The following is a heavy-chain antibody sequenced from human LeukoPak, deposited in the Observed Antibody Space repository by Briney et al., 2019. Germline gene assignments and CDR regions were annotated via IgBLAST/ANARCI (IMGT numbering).Heavy chain of an antibody. CDR1: GFTFSSYG. V-gene: IGHV3-33*01. J-gene: IGHJ4*02. D-gene: IGHD2/OR15-2a*01. CDR3: ARGHLSPGDYFDY. CDR2: IWYDGSNK. Sequence: GGSLRLSCAASGFTFSSYGMHWVRQAPGKGLEWVAVIWYDGSNKYYADSVKGRFTISRDNSKNTLYLQMNSLRAEDTAVDYCARGHLSPGDYFDYWGQGTLVNVSS.